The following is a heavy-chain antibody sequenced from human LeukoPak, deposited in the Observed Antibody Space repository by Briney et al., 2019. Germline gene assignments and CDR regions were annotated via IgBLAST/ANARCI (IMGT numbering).Heavy chain of an antibody. CDR2: IIPILGIA. J-gene: IGHJ3*02. D-gene: IGHD2-2*01. CDR1: GGTFSSYT. Sequence: SVKVSCKASGGTFSSYTISWVRQAPGQGLEWMGRIIPILGIANYAQKFQGRVTITADESTSTAYMELSSLRSEDTAVYYCASPPIVVVPAATYDAFDIWGQGTMVTVSS. V-gene: IGHV1-69*02. CDR3: ASPPIVVVPAATYDAFDI.